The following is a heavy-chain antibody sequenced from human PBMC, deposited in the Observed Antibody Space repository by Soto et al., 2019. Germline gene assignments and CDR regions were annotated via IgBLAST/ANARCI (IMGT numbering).Heavy chain of an antibody. CDR1: RGSISGGGYY. CDR2: IYYSGIA. D-gene: IGHD3-22*01. Sequence: SDTLSLTCTVSRGSISGGGYYWSWIRQHPGKGLEWIGYIYYSGIAYYNPSLKSRVTISVDTSKKQFSLKLSSVTAADTAVYYCATCYNYYASFDAFDIWGQGTMVT. V-gene: IGHV4-31*03. J-gene: IGHJ3*02. CDR3: ATCYNYYASFDAFDI.